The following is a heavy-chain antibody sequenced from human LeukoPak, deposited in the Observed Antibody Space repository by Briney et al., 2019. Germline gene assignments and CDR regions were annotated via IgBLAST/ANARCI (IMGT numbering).Heavy chain of an antibody. J-gene: IGHJ6*02. Sequence: KASQTLSLTCTVSGGSISSGGYYWSWIRQHPGKGLEWIGYIYYSGSTYYNPSLKSRVTISVDTSKNQFSLKLSSVTAADTAVYYCARDPGSYYGMDVWGQGTTVTVSS. CDR1: GGSISSGGYY. CDR2: IYYSGST. V-gene: IGHV4-31*03. CDR3: ARDPGSYYGMDV.